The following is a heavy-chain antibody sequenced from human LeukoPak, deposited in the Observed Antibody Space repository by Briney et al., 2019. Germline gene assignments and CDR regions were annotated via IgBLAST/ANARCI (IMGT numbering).Heavy chain of an antibody. J-gene: IGHJ4*02. D-gene: IGHD3-10*01. V-gene: IGHV3-74*01. Sequence: AGGPLRLSCAASEFTFSTYWMPWVRQAPGKGLVWVSRINPAGTSTYYADSVKGRFTISRDNAQKMLSLQMNSLRVDDTAVYYCVRAVASNYGNFDYWGQGTLATVSS. CDR2: INPAGTST. CDR1: EFTFSTYW. CDR3: VRAVASNYGNFDY.